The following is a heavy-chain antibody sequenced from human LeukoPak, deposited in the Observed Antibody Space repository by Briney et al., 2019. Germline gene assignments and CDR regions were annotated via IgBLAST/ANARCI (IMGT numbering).Heavy chain of an antibody. CDR3: AKDAYGSGSYYGDY. V-gene: IGHV3-23*01. CDR1: GFTFSNFG. CDR2: ISGSGGST. D-gene: IGHD3-10*01. Sequence: PGGSLRLSCAASGFTFSNFGMHWVRQAPGKGLEWVSAISGSGGSTYYADSVKGQFTISRDNSKNTLYLQMNSLRAEDTAVYYCAKDAYGSGSYYGDYWRQGTLVTVSS. J-gene: IGHJ4*02.